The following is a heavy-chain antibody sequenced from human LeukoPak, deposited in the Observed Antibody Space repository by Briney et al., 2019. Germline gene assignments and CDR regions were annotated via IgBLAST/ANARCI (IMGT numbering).Heavy chain of an antibody. J-gene: IGHJ5*02. CDR2: IIPIFGTA. Sequence: GASVKVSCKASGYTFTNYGINWVRQAPGQGLEWMGGIIPIFGTANYAQKFQGRVTITADESTSTAYMELSSLRSEDTAVYYCARDTGYCSSTSCPNWFDPWGQGTLVTVSS. CDR1: GYTFTNYG. V-gene: IGHV1-69*13. CDR3: ARDTGYCSSTSCPNWFDP. D-gene: IGHD2-2*01.